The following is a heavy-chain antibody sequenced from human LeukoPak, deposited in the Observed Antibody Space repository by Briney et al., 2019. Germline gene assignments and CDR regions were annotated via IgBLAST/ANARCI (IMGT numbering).Heavy chain of an antibody. J-gene: IGHJ3*02. CDR3: ARELREHGVFDI. CDR1: GFTFSRYS. CDR2: VNSDGSGT. V-gene: IGHV3-74*01. Sequence: GGSLRLSCAASGFTFSRYSMHWVRQAPGKGLVWVSHVNSDGSGTDYADSVKGRFTISRDNAKNTLYLQMNSLRVEDTAVYYCARELREHGVFDIWGQGIMVTVSS. D-gene: IGHD1-26*01.